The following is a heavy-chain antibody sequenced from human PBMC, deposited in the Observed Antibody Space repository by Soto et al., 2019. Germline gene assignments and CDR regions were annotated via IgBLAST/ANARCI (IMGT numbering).Heavy chain of an antibody. J-gene: IGHJ5*02. CDR2: ITSSGGST. CDR3: ANCPTLYTPTYNWFDP. Sequence: EVQLLESGGGLVQPGGSQRLSCAGSGFTLSRYAMTWVRQAPGKGLEWVSTITSSGGSTYYADSVKGRFTISRDNSRNTLYLQMNSLRAEDTAVYYCANCPTLYTPTYNWFDPWGQGTLVTVSS. V-gene: IGHV3-23*01. D-gene: IGHD2-15*01. CDR1: GFTLSRYA.